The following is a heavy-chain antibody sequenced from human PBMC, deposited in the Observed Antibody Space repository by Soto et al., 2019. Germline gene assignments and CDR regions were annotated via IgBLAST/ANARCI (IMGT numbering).Heavy chain of an antibody. CDR3: ASDAGFDFWSGRNWFDP. CDR2: IYYSGGT. V-gene: IGHV4-61*01. J-gene: IGHJ5*02. Sequence: QVQLKESGPGLVKPSETLSLTCTVSGGSVSSDYYSWSWIRQPPGKGLEWIGYIYYSGGTNYNPSLKSRVTISLDTSKNQFSLKLTSVTAADTAVYYCASDAGFDFWSGRNWFDPWGQGTLVTVSS. CDR1: GGSVSSDYYS. D-gene: IGHD3-3*01.